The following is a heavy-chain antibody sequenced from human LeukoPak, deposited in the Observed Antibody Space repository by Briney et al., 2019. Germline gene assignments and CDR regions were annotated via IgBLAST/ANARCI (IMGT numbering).Heavy chain of an antibody. Sequence: GGSLRLSCAASGFTFSDHAMSWVRQAPAKGLEWVSSINGNGGGSYYTDSVKGRFTVSRDNSENALYLQMNNLRTEDTAVYFCVKGGTADWVGWTHWGQGSLVTVFS. V-gene: IGHV3-23*01. CDR3: VKGGTADWVGWTH. D-gene: IGHD7-27*01. J-gene: IGHJ4*02. CDR2: INGNGGGS. CDR1: GFTFSDHA.